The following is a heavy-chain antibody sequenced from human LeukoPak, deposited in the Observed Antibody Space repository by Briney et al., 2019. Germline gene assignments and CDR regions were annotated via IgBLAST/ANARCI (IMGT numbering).Heavy chain of an antibody. CDR1: GFTFSNYA. D-gene: IGHD2/OR15-2a*01. CDR2: ISANGGSS. J-gene: IGHJ6*03. CDR3: ARTRNYYYYMDV. V-gene: IGHV3-23*01. Sequence: LTGGSLRLSCVASGFTFSNYAMSWVRQAPGQGLEGVSVISANGGSSYHADSVNGRFTISRDNSKDTLYLQMNSLRTEDTAVYYCARTRNYYYYMDVWGKGATVSVSS.